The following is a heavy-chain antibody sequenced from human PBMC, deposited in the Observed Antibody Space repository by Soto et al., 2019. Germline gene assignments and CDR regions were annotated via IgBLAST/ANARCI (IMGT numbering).Heavy chain of an antibody. CDR2: IYYSGST. CDR1: GGSISSYY. V-gene: IGHV4-59*08. D-gene: IGHD1-26*01. CDR3: AKDGRVVGDTWGAFDI. Sequence: PSETLSLTCTVSGGSISSYYWSWIRQPPGKGLEWIGYIYYSGSTDYNPSLKSRVSISIDTSKNQFSLKLNSVTAADTAVYYCAKDGRVVGDTWGAFDIWGQGALVTVSS. J-gene: IGHJ3*02.